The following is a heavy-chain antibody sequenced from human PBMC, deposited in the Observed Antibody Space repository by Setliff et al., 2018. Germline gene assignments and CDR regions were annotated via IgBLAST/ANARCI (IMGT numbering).Heavy chain of an antibody. CDR3: TRHEDRNKCTSSSCYRENDAFDV. CDR1: GYIFTNYW. V-gene: IGHV5-51*01. J-gene: IGHJ3*01. CDR2: IYPGDSDT. Sequence: PGESLKISCKASGYIFTNYWIGWVRQMPGKGLEWMGVIYPGDSDTRYSPSFQSQVTISADKSINTAYLQWSSLKASDTAIYYCTRHEDRNKCTSSSCYRENDAFDVWGQGAMVTVSS. D-gene: IGHD2-2*01.